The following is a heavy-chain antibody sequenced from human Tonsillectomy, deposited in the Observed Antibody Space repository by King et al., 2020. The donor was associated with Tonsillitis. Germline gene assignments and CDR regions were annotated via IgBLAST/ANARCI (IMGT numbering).Heavy chain of an antibody. V-gene: IGHV3-30-3*01. J-gene: IGHJ5*02. CDR2: ISYDGSNK. CDR3: ARDHPVYWFDP. D-gene: IGHD5/OR15-5a*01. Sequence: VQLVESGGGVVQPGRSLRLSCAASGFTFSNYAMHWVRQAPGKGLEWVAVISYDGSNKYYADSVKGRFTISRDNSKNTLYLQMNSLRAEDTAVYYCARDHPVYWFDPWGQGTLVTVSS. CDR1: GFTFSNYA.